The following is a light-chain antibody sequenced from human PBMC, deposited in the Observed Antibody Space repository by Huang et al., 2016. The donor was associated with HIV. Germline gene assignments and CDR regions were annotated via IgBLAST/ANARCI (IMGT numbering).Light chain of an antibody. CDR1: QRVSSN. Sequence: EIVVTQSPATLSLSPGERAILFCRASQRVSSNLAWYQQKPGQAPRLLIYGASSRAAGVPPRFSGSGSGTEFALTISSLQSEDFAVYYCQQYNNWPGFTFGPGTKVDIK. V-gene: IGKV3-15*01. J-gene: IGKJ3*01. CDR2: GAS. CDR3: QQYNNWPGFT.